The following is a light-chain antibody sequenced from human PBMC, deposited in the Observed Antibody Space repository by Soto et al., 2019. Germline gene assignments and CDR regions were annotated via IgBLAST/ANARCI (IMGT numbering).Light chain of an antibody. CDR1: SSTFANNY. J-gene: IGLJ2*01. V-gene: IGLV1-47*01. CDR2: RTD. Sequence: QSALTQPPSVSGTPGQRVSISCSGDSSTFANNYVHWYQQVPGAAPKLLMYRTDQRPSGVPERFSGSKSGTSASLTISGLRPEDEAQYYCAAYTGNWNGPVFXXGXXXTVL. CDR3: AAYTGNWNGPV.